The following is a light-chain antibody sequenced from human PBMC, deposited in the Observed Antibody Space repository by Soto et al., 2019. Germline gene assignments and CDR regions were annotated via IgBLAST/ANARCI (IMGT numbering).Light chain of an antibody. CDR2: EGT. CDR3: CSYVDSNTVI. V-gene: IGLV2-23*01. J-gene: IGLJ2*01. CDR1: SSDVGSNNL. Sequence: QSVLTQPASVSGSPGQSITISCTGTSSDVGSNNLVSWYQQFPGKAPKLMIYEGTKRPSGVSNRFSGSESGNTASLTISGLQAEDEADYYCCSYVDSNTVIFGGGTKLTVL.